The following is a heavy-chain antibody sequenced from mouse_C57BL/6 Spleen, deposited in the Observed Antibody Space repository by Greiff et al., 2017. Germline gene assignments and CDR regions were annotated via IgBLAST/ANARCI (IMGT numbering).Heavy chain of an antibody. Sequence: EVQLQQSGAELVRPGASVKLSCTASGFNIKDDYMHWVKQRPEQGLEWIGWIDPENGDTEYASKFQGKATITADTSSNTAYLQLSSLTSEDTAVXYCTTDGVVAERPHYWGQGTTLTVSS. CDR1: GFNIKDDY. J-gene: IGHJ2*01. CDR2: IDPENGDT. D-gene: IGHD1-1*01. V-gene: IGHV14-4*01. CDR3: TTDGVVAERPHY.